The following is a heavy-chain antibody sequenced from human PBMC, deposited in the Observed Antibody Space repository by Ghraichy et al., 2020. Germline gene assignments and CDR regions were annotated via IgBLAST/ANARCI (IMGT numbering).Heavy chain of an antibody. D-gene: IGHD6-13*01. Sequence: GGSLRLSCAASGFTFSSSAMHWVRQAPGKGLEWVAVIWYDGSNKYYADSVKGRFTISRDNSKNTLYLQMNSLRAEDTAVYYCARDISITTAGTGDYWGQGTLVTVSS. CDR2: IWYDGSNK. J-gene: IGHJ4*02. CDR1: GFTFSSSA. CDR3: ARDISITTAGTGDY. V-gene: IGHV3-33*01.